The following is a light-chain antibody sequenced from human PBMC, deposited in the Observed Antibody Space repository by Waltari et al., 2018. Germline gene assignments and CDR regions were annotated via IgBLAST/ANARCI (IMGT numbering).Light chain of an antibody. CDR3: TSYARSSRVV. CDR1: SSDIGGYNY. J-gene: IGLJ2*01. CDR2: DVN. V-gene: IGLV2-14*01. Sequence: QSALTQPPSVSGSPGQSIAISCTGTSSDIGGYNYVSWFQQHPGKAPKLVIYDVNNPPSGVSDRFSGSKSGNTASLTISGLQAEDEADYYCTSYARSSRVVFGGGTKLTVL.